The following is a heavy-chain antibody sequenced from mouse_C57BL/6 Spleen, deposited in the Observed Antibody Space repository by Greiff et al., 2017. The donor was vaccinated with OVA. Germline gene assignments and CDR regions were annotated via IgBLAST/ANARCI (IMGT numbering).Heavy chain of an antibody. CDR1: GFTFSNYW. D-gene: IGHD1-1*01. CDR3: TDFYYYGSSSLAY. J-gene: IGHJ3*01. CDR2: IRLKSDNYAT. V-gene: IGHV6-3*01. Sequence: EVKLMESGGGLVQPGGSMKLSCVASGFTFSNYWMNWVRQSPEKGLEWVAQIRLKSDNYATHYAESVKGRFTISRDDSKSSVYLQMNNLRAEDTGIYYCTDFYYYGSSSLAYWGQGTLVTVSA.